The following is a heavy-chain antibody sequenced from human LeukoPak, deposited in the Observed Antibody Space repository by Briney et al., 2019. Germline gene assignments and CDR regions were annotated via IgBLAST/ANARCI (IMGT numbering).Heavy chain of an antibody. D-gene: IGHD3-10*01. CDR2: IGGSGART. CDR3: ASVGSGSSHFDY. V-gene: IGHV3-23*01. CDR1: GFTFNSYV. Sequence: GGSLRLSCAASGFTFNSYVMSWVRQAPGKGLEWVSAIGGSGARTYYADSVRGRFTISRDNSKNTVYLQLDSLRGEDTAVYYCASVGSGSSHFDYWGQGTLVTVSS. J-gene: IGHJ4*02.